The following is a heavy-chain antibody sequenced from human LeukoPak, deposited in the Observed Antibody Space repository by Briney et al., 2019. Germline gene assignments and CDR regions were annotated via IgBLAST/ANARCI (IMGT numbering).Heavy chain of an antibody. J-gene: IGHJ1*01. CDR1: LYTFTNYD. CDR3: ARRPPPYCSGDSCYSFLYRHH. CDR2: MNPKSCNT. Sequence: ASVNVSFKSSLYTFTNYDINWVRQPTGQELKCMGWMNPKSCNTGYSQKFQGRVTMPRVTCIPTAYLQLTTLRSDDTAVYYCARRPPPYCSGDSCYSFLYRHHWGQGTLVTVSS. D-gene: IGHD2-15*01. V-gene: IGHV1-8*01.